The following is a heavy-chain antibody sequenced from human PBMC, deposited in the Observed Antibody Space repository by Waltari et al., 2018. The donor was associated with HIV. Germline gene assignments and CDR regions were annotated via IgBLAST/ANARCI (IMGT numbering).Heavy chain of an antibody. CDR2: ISSESTNI. Sequence: EEQLVESGGGLVQPGGSLGLSCAASGFTFSRYAGTWARQAPGKGLEWIAYISSESTNIQYADSVKGRFTVSRDNAEESLYLEMNSLRDEDTAVYYCARDTLNFYFGLDVWGQGTTVTVSS. J-gene: IGHJ6*02. V-gene: IGHV3-48*02. CDR3: ARDTLNFYFGLDV. D-gene: IGHD2-15*01. CDR1: GFTFSRYA.